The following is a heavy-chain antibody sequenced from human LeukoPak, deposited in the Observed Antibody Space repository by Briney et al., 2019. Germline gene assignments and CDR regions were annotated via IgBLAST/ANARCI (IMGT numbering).Heavy chain of an antibody. D-gene: IGHD6-6*01. V-gene: IGHV3-74*01. CDR1: GFTFSSYW. CDR3: ARGIAARHTYYYYMDV. J-gene: IGHJ6*03. Sequence: PGGSLRLSCAASGFTFSSYWMHWVRQAPGKGLVWVSRINTDGSSTSYADSVKGRFTISRDNAKNTLYLQMNSLRAEDTAVHYCARGIAARHTYYYYMDVWGKGTTVTVSS. CDR2: INTDGSST.